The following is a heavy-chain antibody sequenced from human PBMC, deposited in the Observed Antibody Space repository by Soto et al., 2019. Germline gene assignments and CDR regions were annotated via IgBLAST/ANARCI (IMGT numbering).Heavy chain of an antibody. D-gene: IGHD6-19*01. CDR1: GFTFSSYS. CDR3: ARANSYSSGWAKYYFAY. J-gene: IGHJ4*02. CDR2: ISSSSSYI. Sequence: SGWSLRLSCAASGFTFSSYSMNWVRQAPGKGLEWVSSISSSSSYIYYADSVKGRFTISRDNAKNSLYLQMNSLRAEDTAVYYCARANSYSSGWAKYYFAYWGQGTLVTVSS. V-gene: IGHV3-21*01.